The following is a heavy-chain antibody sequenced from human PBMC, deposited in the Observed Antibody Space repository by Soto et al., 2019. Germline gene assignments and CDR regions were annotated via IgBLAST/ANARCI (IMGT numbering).Heavy chain of an antibody. Sequence: SETLSLTCAVSGGSINSRYWWSWVRQSPGKGLEWIGEIYHSGSTNYNPSLKSRVTISVDKSKNQFSLNLSSVTAADTAVYYCARDQNGSGNYYALYFDYWRQGTLV. CDR3: ARDQNGSGNYYALYFDY. V-gene: IGHV4-4*02. CDR2: IYHSGST. D-gene: IGHD3-10*01. J-gene: IGHJ4*02. CDR1: GGSINSRYW.